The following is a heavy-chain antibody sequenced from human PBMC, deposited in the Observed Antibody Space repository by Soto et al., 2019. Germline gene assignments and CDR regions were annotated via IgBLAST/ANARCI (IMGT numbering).Heavy chain of an antibody. CDR1: GGSISSYY. CDR3: AAGGGLPRYY. J-gene: IGHJ4*02. V-gene: IGHV4-59*12. CDR2: IYYSGSP. D-gene: IGHD5-12*01. Sequence: SETLSLTCTVSGGSISSYYWSWIRQPPGKGLEWIGYIYYSGSPNYNPSLKSRVTISVDRSKNQFSLKLSSVTAADTAVYYCAAGGGLPRYYWGQGTLVTVSS.